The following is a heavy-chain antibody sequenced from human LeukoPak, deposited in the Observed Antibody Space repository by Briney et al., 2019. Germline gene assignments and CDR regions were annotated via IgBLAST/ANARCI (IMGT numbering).Heavy chain of an antibody. J-gene: IGHJ1*01. D-gene: IGHD2-2*01. CDR2: IRYDGSNK. V-gene: IGHV3-30*02. Sequence: GGSLRLSCAASGFTFSSYGMHWVRQAPGKGLEWVAFIRYDGSNKYYADSVKGRFTISRDNSKNTLYLQMNSLRAEDTAVYYCAKDYCSSTSCYAEYFQHWGQGTLVTVSS. CDR1: GFTFSSYG. CDR3: AKDYCSSTSCYAEYFQH.